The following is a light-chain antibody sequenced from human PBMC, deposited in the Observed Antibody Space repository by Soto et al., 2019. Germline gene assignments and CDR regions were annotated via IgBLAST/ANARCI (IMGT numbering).Light chain of an antibody. CDR2: SNN. Sequence: QSVLTQPPSASGTPGQRVTISCSGSSSNIGSNTVNWYQQLPGTAPKLLIHSNNQRPSGVPDRFSGSKSGTSASLAISGLQSEDEDDYYCAAWDDSLNGSWVFGGGTKLTVL. CDR1: SSNIGSNT. V-gene: IGLV1-44*01. J-gene: IGLJ3*02. CDR3: AAWDDSLNGSWV.